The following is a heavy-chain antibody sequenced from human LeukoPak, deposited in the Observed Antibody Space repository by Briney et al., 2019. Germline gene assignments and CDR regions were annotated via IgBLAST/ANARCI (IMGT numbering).Heavy chain of an antibody. Sequence: SETLSLTCTVSGGSISSSSYYWGWIRQPPGKGLEWIGRIYYSGSTYYNPSLKSRVTISVDTSKNQFSLKLSSVTAADTAVYYGARHVAGLFDYWGQGTLVTVSS. CDR1: GGSISSSSYY. J-gene: IGHJ4*02. D-gene: IGHD2-15*01. V-gene: IGHV4-39*01. CDR2: IYYSGST. CDR3: ARHVAGLFDY.